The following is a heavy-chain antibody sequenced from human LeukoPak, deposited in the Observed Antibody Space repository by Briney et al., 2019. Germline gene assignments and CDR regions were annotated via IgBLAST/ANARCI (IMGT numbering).Heavy chain of an antibody. J-gene: IGHJ4*02. Sequence: PGGSLRLSCAASGFTFSSYAMSWVRQAPGKGLEWVSAISGSGGSTYYADSVKGRFTISRDNSKNTLYLQMNSLRAEDTAVYYCAKVSGGLLQPVGGSYGYYFDHWGQGTLVTVSS. CDR3: AKVSGGLLQPVGGSYGYYFDH. D-gene: IGHD1-26*01. CDR1: GFTFSSYA. CDR2: ISGSGGST. V-gene: IGHV3-23*01.